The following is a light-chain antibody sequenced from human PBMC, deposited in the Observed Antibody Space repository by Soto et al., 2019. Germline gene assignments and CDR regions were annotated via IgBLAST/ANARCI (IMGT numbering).Light chain of an antibody. Sequence: EIVLTQSPATLSLSPGERATLSCRASQSVSSYLAWYQQKVGQAPRLLIYDASNRATGIPARFSGSGSGTDFTLTLSSLEPEDFAVYYCQQRNSWPWTFGRGTKVEIK. CDR3: QQRNSWPWT. CDR2: DAS. J-gene: IGKJ1*01. V-gene: IGKV3-11*01. CDR1: QSVSSY.